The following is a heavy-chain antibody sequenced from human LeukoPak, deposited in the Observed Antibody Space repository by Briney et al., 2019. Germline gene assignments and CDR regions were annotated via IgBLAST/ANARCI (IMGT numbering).Heavy chain of an antibody. V-gene: IGHV4-34*01. Sequence: SETLSLTCAVYGGSFSGYYWSWIRQPPGKGLEWIGEINHSGSTNYNPSLKSRVTISVDTSKNQFSLKLSSVTAADTAVYYGARGRGYSYGPPYYYYYGMDVWGQGTTVTVSS. J-gene: IGHJ6*02. CDR2: INHSGST. D-gene: IGHD5-18*01. CDR1: GGSFSGYY. CDR3: ARGRGYSYGPPYYYYYGMDV.